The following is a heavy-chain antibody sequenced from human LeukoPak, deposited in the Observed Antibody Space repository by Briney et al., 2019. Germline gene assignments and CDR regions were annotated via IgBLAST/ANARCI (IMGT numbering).Heavy chain of an antibody. Sequence: GGSLRLSCAASGFTFSSYSMNWVRQTPGKGLEWVSSISSSSSYIYYADSVKGRFTISRDNARNSLYLQMNSLRAEDTAVYYCARDGLAAATLHWCFDLWGRGTLVAVSS. CDR2: ISSSSSYI. CDR1: GFTFSSYS. J-gene: IGHJ2*01. D-gene: IGHD2-15*01. V-gene: IGHV3-21*01. CDR3: ARDGLAAATLHWCFDL.